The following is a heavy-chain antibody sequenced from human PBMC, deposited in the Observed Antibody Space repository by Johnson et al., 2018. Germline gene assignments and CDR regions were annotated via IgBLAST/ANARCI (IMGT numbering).Heavy chain of an antibody. Sequence: QVQLQESGPGLVKASETLSLTCTVSGGSISSSDFYWGWIRQPPGKGLEWIGNIFYNGNTYYNASLQSRANISVDTSKNQFSLKLNSVTAEDTAGYYCARLRGLWLVRSGSVGDYWGQGTLVTVSS. J-gene: IGHJ4*02. V-gene: IGHV4-39*01. CDR2: IFYNGNT. CDR1: GGSISSSDFY. D-gene: IGHD6-19*01. CDR3: ARLRGLWLVRSGSVGDY.